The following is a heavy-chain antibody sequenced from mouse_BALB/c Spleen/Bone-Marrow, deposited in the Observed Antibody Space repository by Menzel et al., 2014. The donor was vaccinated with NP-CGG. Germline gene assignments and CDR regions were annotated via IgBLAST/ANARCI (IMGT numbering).Heavy chain of an antibody. V-gene: IGHV1-18*01. CDR2: INPNNGGT. J-gene: IGHJ1*01. CDR1: GYTFTEYT. D-gene: IGHD2-1*01. Sequence: VQLQQSGPELVKPGASVKISCKTSGYTFTEYTMHWVKQSHGKSLEWIGGINPNNGGTVYNQKFEDKATLTVDKSSSTAYMELRSLTSEDSAIYYCARSRGNYWYFDVWGAGTTVTVSS. CDR3: ARSRGNYWYFDV.